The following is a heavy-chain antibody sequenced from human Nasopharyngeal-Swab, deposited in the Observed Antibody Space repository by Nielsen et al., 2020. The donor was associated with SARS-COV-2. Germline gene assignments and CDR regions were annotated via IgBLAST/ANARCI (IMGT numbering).Heavy chain of an antibody. CDR2: IYYSGST. Sequence: SETLSLTCIVSGGSVSSGSYYWSWIRQPPGKGLEWIGYIYYSGSTNYNPSLKSRVIISVDTSKNQFSLKLSSVTAADTAVYYCARAQRYCSGGSCYFSSSYYFDYWGQGTLVTVSS. D-gene: IGHD2-15*01. CDR1: GGSVSSGSYY. J-gene: IGHJ4*02. V-gene: IGHV4-61*01. CDR3: ARAQRYCSGGSCYFSSSYYFDY.